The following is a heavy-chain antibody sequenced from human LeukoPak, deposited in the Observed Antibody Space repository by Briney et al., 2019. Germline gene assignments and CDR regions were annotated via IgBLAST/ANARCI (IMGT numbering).Heavy chain of an antibody. D-gene: IGHD3-3*01. CDR3: ARAISGGYDY. CDR2: ISTSGSSI. Sequence: GGSLRLSCAAPGFTFSDYYMGWIRQAPGKGLEWVSHISTSGSSIYYADSVRGRFTISRDNAKNSLYQKMNSLRAEDTAVYYCARAISGGYDYWGQGTLVTVSS. V-gene: IGHV3-11*01. CDR1: GFTFSDYY. J-gene: IGHJ4*02.